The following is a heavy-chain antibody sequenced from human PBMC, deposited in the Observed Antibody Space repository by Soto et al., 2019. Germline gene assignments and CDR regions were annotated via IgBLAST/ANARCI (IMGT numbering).Heavy chain of an antibody. CDR3: AMYNSAVGPAAIGTSIWLYP. CDR1: GGTFSSYT. V-gene: IGHV1-69*02. Sequence: SVKVSCKASGGTFSSYTISWVRQAPGQGLEWMGRIIPILGIANYAQKFQGRVTITADKSTSTAYMELSSLRSEDTAVYYCAMYNSAVGPAAIGTSIWLYPWGQGTLVTVSS. J-gene: IGHJ5*02. CDR2: IIPILGIA. D-gene: IGHD2-2*01.